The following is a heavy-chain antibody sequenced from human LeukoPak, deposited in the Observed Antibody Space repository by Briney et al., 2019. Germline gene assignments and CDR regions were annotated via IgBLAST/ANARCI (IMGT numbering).Heavy chain of an antibody. CDR1: GFTFSSYA. J-gene: IGHJ4*02. CDR2: ISYDGSNK. V-gene: IGHV3-30-3*01. CDR3: AREGKYDY. Sequence: GGSLRLSCAASGFTFSSYAMHWVRQAPGKGLEWVAVISYDGSNKYYADSVKGRSTISRDNSKNTLYLQMNSLRAEDTAVYYCAREGKYDYWGQGTLVTVSS.